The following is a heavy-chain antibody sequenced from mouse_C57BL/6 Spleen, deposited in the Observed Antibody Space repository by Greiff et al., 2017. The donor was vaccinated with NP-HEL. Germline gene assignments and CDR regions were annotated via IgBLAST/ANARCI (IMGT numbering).Heavy chain of an antibody. V-gene: IGHV5-4*03. CDR2: ISDGGSYT. CDR1: GFTFSSYA. D-gene: IGHD1-1*01. J-gene: IGHJ2*01. CDR3: ARVGSSVFDY. Sequence: EVMLVESGGGLVKPGGSLKLSCAASGFTFSSYAMSWVRQTPEKRLEWVATISDGGSYTYYPDNVKGRFTISRDNAKNNLYLQMSHLKSEDTAMYYCARVGSSVFDYWGQGTTLTVSS.